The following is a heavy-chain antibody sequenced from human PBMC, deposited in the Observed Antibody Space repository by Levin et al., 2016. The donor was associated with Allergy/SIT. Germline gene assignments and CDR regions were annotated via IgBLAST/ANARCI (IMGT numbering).Heavy chain of an antibody. CDR3: ASGGPVTTDFYFDP. CDR2: IYYTGST. CDR1: GDSVSSGSYY. V-gene: IGHV4-61*01. D-gene: IGHD4-17*01. J-gene: IGHJ5*02. Sequence: SETLSLTCTVSGDSVSSGSYYWSWIRQPPGKGLEWIGYIYYTGSTNYNPSLKSRVTISVDTSKNQFSLKLSSVTAADTAVYYCASGGPVTTDFYFDPWGQGTLVTVSS.